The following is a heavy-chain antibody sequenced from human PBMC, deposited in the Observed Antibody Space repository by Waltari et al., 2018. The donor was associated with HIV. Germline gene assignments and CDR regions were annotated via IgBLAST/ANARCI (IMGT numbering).Heavy chain of an antibody. D-gene: IGHD6-19*01. CDR3: ARYSSAWTGFDY. J-gene: IGHJ4*02. CDR1: GGSISNYY. CDR2: IYSTGST. Sequence: QVQLQESGPGLVKPSETLSLICTVSGGSISNYYWGWIRQPPGKGLEWIGYIYSTGSTDYNPALKSRVTISVDTSKNQFSLKLTSVTAADTAQYYCARYSSAWTGFDYWGQGTLVTVSS. V-gene: IGHV4-59*01.